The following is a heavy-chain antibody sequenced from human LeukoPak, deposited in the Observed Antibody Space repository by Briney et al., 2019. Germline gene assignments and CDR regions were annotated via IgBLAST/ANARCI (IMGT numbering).Heavy chain of an antibody. V-gene: IGHV4-59*01. Sequence: SETLSLTCTVSGGSISGYYWNWLRQPPGKGLEWIGYVYYSGSTKYNPSFKSRVIISEDTSKNQFTLKLSSVTAADTAVYYTARDLGRGFFNGMDVWDQGTTVVVSS. J-gene: IGHJ6*02. CDR3: ARDLGRGFFNGMDV. CDR1: GGSISGYY. D-gene: IGHD3-10*01. CDR2: VYYSGST.